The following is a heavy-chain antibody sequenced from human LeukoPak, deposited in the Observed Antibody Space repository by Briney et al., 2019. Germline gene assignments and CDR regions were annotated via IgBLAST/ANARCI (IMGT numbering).Heavy chain of an antibody. CDR2: FDPEDGET. V-gene: IGHV1-24*01. CDR3: ATQPRDCYDSSGYYYPADY. Sequence: ASVKVSCKVSGYTLTELSMHWVRQAPGKGLEWMGGFDPEDGETIYAQKFQGRVTMTEDTSTDTAYMELSSLRSEDTAVYYCATQPRDCYDSSGYYYPADYWGQGTLVTVSS. CDR1: GYTLTELS. D-gene: IGHD3-22*01. J-gene: IGHJ4*02.